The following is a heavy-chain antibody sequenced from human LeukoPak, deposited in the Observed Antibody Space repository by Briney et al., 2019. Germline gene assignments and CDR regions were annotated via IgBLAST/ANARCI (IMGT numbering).Heavy chain of an antibody. CDR2: IYTSGST. CDR1: GGSISSYY. J-gene: IGHJ5*02. Sequence: SETLSLTCTVSGGSISSYYWSWIRQPPGKGLEWIGYIYTSGSTNYNPSLKSRVTISVDTSKNQFSLKLSSVTAADTAVYYCARDSSSSWYLWFDPWGQGTLVTVSS. D-gene: IGHD6-13*01. CDR3: ARDSSSSWYLWFDP. V-gene: IGHV4-4*09.